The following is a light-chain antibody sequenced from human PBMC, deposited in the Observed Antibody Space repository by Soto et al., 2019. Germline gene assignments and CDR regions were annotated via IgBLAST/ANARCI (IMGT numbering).Light chain of an antibody. J-gene: IGLJ2*01. Sequence: QSVLTQPPSVSGALGQRVTISCTGSSSNIGAGYDVHWYQQLPGTAPKLLIYGNSNRPSGVPDRFSGSKSGTSASLAITGLQAEDEADYYCQSYDSSLSRVFGGGTNLTVL. CDR3: QSYDSSLSRV. CDR2: GNS. CDR1: SSNIGAGYD. V-gene: IGLV1-40*01.